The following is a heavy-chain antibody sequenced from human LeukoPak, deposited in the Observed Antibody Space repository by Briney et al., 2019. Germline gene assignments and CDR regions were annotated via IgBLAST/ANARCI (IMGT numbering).Heavy chain of an antibody. D-gene: IGHD3-10*01. V-gene: IGHV3-74*01. CDR2: INSDGSST. CDR3: ARVRGVDFDY. CDR1: GFTFSRYW. J-gene: IGHJ4*02. Sequence: GGSLRLSCAASGFTFSRYWMHWVRQAPGKGLVWVSRINSDGSSTSYADSVKGRFTISRDNAKKTVYLQMNSLRAEDTAVYYCARVRGVDFDYWGQGTLVTVSS.